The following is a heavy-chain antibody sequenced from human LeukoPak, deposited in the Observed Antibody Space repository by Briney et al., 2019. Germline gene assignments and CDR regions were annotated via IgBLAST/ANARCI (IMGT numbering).Heavy chain of an antibody. D-gene: IGHD2-2*01. CDR1: GFTFSSCS. J-gene: IGHJ4*02. V-gene: IGHV3-21*01. CDR3: ARRGYCSSTSCYDENFDY. CDR2: ISSSSSYI. Sequence: GGSLRLSCAASGFTFSSCSMNWVRQAPGEGLEWVSSISSSSSYIYYADSVKGRFTISRNNAKNSLYLQMNSLRAEDTAVYYCARRGYCSSTSCYDENFDYWGQGTLVTVSS.